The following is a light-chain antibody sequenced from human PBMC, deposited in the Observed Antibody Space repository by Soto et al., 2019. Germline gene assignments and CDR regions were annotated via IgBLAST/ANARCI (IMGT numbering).Light chain of an antibody. Sequence: EIVMTQSPVILSVSLGERATLSCRASQNVNSDLAWYQQKPGQAPRILIYDASTRATDIPVRISGSGSGTDFTLTINGLQSEDFAVYYCQQYNKWPPLYTFGQGTKLEIK. CDR1: QNVNSD. CDR3: QQYNKWPPLYT. V-gene: IGKV3-15*01. J-gene: IGKJ2*01. CDR2: DAS.